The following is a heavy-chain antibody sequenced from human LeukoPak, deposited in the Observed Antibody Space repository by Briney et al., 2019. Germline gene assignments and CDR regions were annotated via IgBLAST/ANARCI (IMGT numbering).Heavy chain of an antibody. J-gene: IGHJ4*02. CDR1: GGPFDAYY. V-gene: IGHV4-34*01. CDR2: INYSGST. Sequence: SETLSLTCAVYGGPFDAYYWSWIRQPPGKGLEWIGEINYSGSTNYNPSLKSRVTISIDTSKNHFSLKLSSVTAADTAVYYCAGPGAGDLDYWGQGTLVTVSS. D-gene: IGHD3-10*01. CDR3: AGPGAGDLDY.